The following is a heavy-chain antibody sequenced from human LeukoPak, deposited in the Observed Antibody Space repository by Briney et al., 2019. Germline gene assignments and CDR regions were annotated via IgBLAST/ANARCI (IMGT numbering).Heavy chain of an antibody. D-gene: IGHD2-2*01. Sequence: PGGSLRLSCAASGFTFSSYAMSWARQAPGKGLEWVSAISGSGGSTYYADSVKGRFTISRDNSKNTLYLQMNSLRAEDTAVYYCAKVADIVVVPAAIDYWGQGTLVTVSS. J-gene: IGHJ4*02. CDR1: GFTFSSYA. CDR2: ISGSGGST. V-gene: IGHV3-23*01. CDR3: AKVADIVVVPAAIDY.